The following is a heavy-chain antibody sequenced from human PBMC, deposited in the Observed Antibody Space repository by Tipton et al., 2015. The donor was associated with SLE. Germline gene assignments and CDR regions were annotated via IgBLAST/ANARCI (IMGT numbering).Heavy chain of an antibody. V-gene: IGHV3-48*01. CDR3: AKDGARGYYYYGMDV. D-gene: IGHD3-16*01. J-gene: IGHJ6*02. CDR1: GFHFSTYG. Sequence: GSLRLSCAASGFHFSTYGMHWVRQAPGKGLEWVAYISHSSSTMFYADSLKGRFTISRDNARSSLYLQMNSLTVDDTGVYYCAKDGARGYYYYGMDVWGQGTTVTVSS. CDR2: ISHSSSTM.